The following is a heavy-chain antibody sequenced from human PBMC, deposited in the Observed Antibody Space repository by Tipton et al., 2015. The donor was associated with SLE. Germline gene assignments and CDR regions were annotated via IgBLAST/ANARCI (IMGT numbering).Heavy chain of an antibody. CDR3: SNLNYYDNSGLI. CDR2: INHSGST. CDR1: GGSFSGYY. J-gene: IGHJ3*02. Sequence: TLSLTCAVYGGSFSGYYWSWIRQPPGKGLEWIGEINHSGSTNYNPSLKSRITISVDTSKNQFSLKLSSVTAADTAVYYCSNLNYYDNSGLIWGQGTMVTVSS. D-gene: IGHD3-22*01. V-gene: IGHV4-34*03.